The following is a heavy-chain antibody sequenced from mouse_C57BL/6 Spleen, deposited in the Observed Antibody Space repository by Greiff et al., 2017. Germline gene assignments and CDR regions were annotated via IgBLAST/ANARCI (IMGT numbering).Heavy chain of an antibody. CDR3: AREDYCGSSYWYFDV. D-gene: IGHD1-1*01. V-gene: IGHV5-4*01. Sequence: EVKLMESGGGLVKPGGSLKLSCAASGFTFSSYAMSWVRQTPDKRLEWVATISDGGSYTYYPDNVKGRFTISRDNAKNNLYLQLSHLKSEDTAMYYCAREDYCGSSYWYFDVWGTGTTVTVSS. CDR2: ISDGGSYT. CDR1: GFTFSSYA. J-gene: IGHJ1*03.